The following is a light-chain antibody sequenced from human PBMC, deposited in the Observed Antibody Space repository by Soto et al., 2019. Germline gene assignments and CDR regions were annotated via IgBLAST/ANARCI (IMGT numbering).Light chain of an antibody. CDR2: GAS. V-gene: IGKV3-15*01. CDR3: QQYNNWLLT. CDR1: KSINNN. J-gene: IGKJ4*01. Sequence: EIVMTQSPATLSVSPGERATLSCRASKSINNNLAWYEQKPGQGPRLLIYGASSRATGIPARFSGSGSGTGFTLTISSLQSEDFAIYHCQQYNNWLLTFGGGTKVEIK.